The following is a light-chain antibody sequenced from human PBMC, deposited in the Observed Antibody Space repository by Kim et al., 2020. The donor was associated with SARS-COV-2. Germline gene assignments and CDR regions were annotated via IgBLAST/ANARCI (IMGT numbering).Light chain of an antibody. J-gene: IGKJ1*01. CDR3: QQSNSFPRT. CDR1: QSISSY. Sequence: ASIGNRVTITCRASQSISSYLNWYQQKPGKAPKLLIYTASSLLSGAPSRFSGSGSGTNLTLPISSLQPEDSATYYCQQSNSFPRTFGQGTKVDIK. CDR2: TAS. V-gene: IGKV1-39*01.